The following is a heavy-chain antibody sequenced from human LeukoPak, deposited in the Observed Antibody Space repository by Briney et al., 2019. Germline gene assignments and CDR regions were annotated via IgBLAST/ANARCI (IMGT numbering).Heavy chain of an antibody. J-gene: IGHJ5*02. Sequence: SETLSLTCTVSGGSISSSSYYWGWIRQPPGKGLEWIGSIYYSGSTYYNPSLKSRVTISVDTSKNQFSVKLSSVTAADTAVYYCARVQNGDYDSGWFDPWGQGTLVTVSS. CDR1: GGSISSSSYY. CDR3: ARVQNGDYDSGWFDP. D-gene: IGHD4-17*01. CDR2: IYYSGST. V-gene: IGHV4-39*01.